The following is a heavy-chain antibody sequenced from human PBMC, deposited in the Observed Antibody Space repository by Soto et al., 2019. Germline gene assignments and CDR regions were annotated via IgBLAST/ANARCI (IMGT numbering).Heavy chain of an antibody. CDR3: ARLRITGTTDY. D-gene: IGHD1-7*01. CDR2: IYYSGST. V-gene: IGHV4-31*03. Sequence: PSETLSLTCTVSGDSISSGGYYWSWIRQHPGKGLEWIGYIYYSGSTYYNPSLKSRVTISVDTSKNQFSLKLSSVTAADTAVYYCARLRITGTTDYWGQGTLVTVSS. J-gene: IGHJ4*02. CDR1: GDSISSGGYY.